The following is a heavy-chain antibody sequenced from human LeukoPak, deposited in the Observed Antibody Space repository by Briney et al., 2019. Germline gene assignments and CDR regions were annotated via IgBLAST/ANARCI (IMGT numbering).Heavy chain of an antibody. J-gene: IGHJ5*02. CDR3: ARRIAAADDNWFDP. Sequence: ASVKVSCKASGYTFTSYAMHWVRQAPGQRLEWMGWINAGNGNTKYSQKFQGRVTITRDTSASTAYMELSSLRSEDTAVYYCARRIAAADDNWFDPWGQGTLVTVSS. D-gene: IGHD6-13*01. V-gene: IGHV1-3*01. CDR2: INAGNGNT. CDR1: GYTFTSYA.